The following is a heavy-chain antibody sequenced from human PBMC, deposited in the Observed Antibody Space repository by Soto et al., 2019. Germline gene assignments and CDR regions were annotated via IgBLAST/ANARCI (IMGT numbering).Heavy chain of an antibody. D-gene: IGHD3-10*01. CDR3: ARALGSGGSYYFDH. CDR1: GFSLATWGVG. Sequence: QITLKESGPTLVRPTQTLTLTCTVSGFSLATWGVGVGWIRQSPGTAPEWLAIIYWDDDKRYSPSLKNRLTITKDTSKNQVVLTVTNMDPVDTVTYYCARALGSGGSYYFDHWGQGTLVTVSS. J-gene: IGHJ4*02. CDR2: IYWDDDK. V-gene: IGHV2-5*02.